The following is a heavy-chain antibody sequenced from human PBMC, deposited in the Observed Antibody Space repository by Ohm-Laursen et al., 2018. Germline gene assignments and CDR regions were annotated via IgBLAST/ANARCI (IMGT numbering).Heavy chain of an antibody. CDR3: ARNSTAPDY. J-gene: IGHJ4*02. CDR1: GGSVSSGSYY. CDR2: ISYRGST. Sequence: SETLSLTCPVSGGSVSSGSYYWSWIRQPPGKGLEWIGYISYRGSTNYNPSLKSRVTISVDTSKNQFSLKLSSVTAADTAVYYCARNSTAPDYWGQGTLVTVSS. V-gene: IGHV4-61*01. D-gene: IGHD5-18*01.